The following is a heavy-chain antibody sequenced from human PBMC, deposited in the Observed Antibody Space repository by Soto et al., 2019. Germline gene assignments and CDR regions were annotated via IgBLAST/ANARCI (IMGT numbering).Heavy chain of an antibody. Sequence: LSLTCTVSGGSISSGGYYWSWIRQHPGKGLEWIGYIYYSGSTYYNPSLKSRVTISVDTSKNQFSLKLSSVTAADTAVYYCARRTLGYCISTSYPPRSYYYGKDVWGQGTTVTVSS. D-gene: IGHD2-2*01. V-gene: IGHV4-31*03. CDR2: IYYSGST. J-gene: IGHJ6*02. CDR1: GGSISSGGYY. CDR3: ARRTLGYCISTSYPPRSYYYGKDV.